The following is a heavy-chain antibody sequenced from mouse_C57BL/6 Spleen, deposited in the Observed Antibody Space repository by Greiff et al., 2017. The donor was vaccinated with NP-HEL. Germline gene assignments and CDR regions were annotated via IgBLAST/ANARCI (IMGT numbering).Heavy chain of an antibody. V-gene: IGHV1-50*01. D-gene: IGHD1-1*01. J-gene: IGHJ4*01. CDR3: ARGYYSSNYPAMDY. CDR2: IDPSDSYT. Sequence: QVQLQQPGAELVKPGASVKLSCKASGYTFTSYWMQWVKQRPGQGLEWIGEIDPSDSYTNYNQKFKGKATLTVDTSSSTAYMQLSSLTSEDSAVDYCARGYYSSNYPAMDYWGQGTSVTVSS. CDR1: GYTFTSYW.